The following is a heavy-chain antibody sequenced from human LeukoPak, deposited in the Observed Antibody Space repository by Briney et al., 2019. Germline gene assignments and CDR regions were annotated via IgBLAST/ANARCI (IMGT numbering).Heavy chain of an antibody. Sequence: SETLSLTCTVSGGSISSSSYYWGWIRQPPGKGLEWIGSIYYSGSTYYNPSLKSQVSISVDTSKNQFSLRLTSVTAADTAVYYCARQTGSGLFILPGGQGTLVTVSS. CDR2: IYYSGST. CDR1: GGSISSSSYY. V-gene: IGHV4-39*01. D-gene: IGHD3/OR15-3a*01. CDR3: ARQTGSGLFILP. J-gene: IGHJ4*02.